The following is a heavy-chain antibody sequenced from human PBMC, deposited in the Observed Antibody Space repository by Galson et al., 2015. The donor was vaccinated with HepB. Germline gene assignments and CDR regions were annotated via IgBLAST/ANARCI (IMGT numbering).Heavy chain of an antibody. CDR1: GFTVSSNY. J-gene: IGHJ4*02. CDR2: IYGGGST. CDR3: ARGANRGASELDY. D-gene: IGHD1-26*01. V-gene: IGHV3-53*04. Sequence: SLRLSCAASGFTVSSNYMSWVRQAPGKGLEWVSLIYGGGSTFYADSVKGRFTISRHTSKNTLCLQMNTLRAEDTAVYYCARGANRGASELDYWGQGTLITVSS.